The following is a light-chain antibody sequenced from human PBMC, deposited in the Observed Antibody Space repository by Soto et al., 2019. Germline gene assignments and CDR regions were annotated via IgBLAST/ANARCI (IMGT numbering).Light chain of an antibody. CDR3: QQSYSSPRT. J-gene: IGKJ1*01. CDR2: AAS. V-gene: IGKV1-39*01. Sequence: DIQMTQSPSSLSASVGDRVTITCRASQGISNYLAWYQQKPGKVPKLLIYAASSLQSGVPSRFSGSGYGTDFTLTITSLQSEDFAIYYCQQSYSSPRTFGQGTKVDIK. CDR1: QGISNY.